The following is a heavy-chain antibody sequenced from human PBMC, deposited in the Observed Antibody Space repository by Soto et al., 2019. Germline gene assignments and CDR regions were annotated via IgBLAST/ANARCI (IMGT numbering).Heavy chain of an antibody. D-gene: IGHD4-17*01. V-gene: IGHV1-69*12. J-gene: IGHJ6*02. Sequence: QVQLVQSGAEVKKPGSSVKVSCKASGGTFSSYAISWVRQAPGQGLEWMGGIIPIFGTANYAQKFQGRVTSTADESTSTAYMELSSLRSDDTAVYYCARNPMTTVTTIYYYGMDVWGQGTTVTVSS. CDR1: GGTFSSYA. CDR3: ARNPMTTVTTIYYYGMDV. CDR2: IIPIFGTA.